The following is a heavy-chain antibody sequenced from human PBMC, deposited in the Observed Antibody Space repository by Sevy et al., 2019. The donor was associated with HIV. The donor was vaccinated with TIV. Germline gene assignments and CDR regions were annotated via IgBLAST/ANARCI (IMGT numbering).Heavy chain of an antibody. CDR1: GGTFSSYA. J-gene: IGHJ4*02. Sequence: ASVKVSCKASGGTFSSYAISWVRQAPGQGLEWMGGIIPIFGTANYAQKFQGRVTITADKSTSTAYMELSSLRSEDTAVYYCAGADILTGETKGWGQGTLVTVSS. V-gene: IGHV1-69*06. CDR2: IIPIFGTA. CDR3: AGADILTGETKG. D-gene: IGHD3-9*01.